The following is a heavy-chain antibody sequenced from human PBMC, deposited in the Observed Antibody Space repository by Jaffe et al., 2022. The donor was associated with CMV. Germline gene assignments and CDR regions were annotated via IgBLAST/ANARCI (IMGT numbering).Heavy chain of an antibody. V-gene: IGHV3-23*01. D-gene: IGHD1-26*01. CDR1: GFMFGYSA. CDR3: AKGRGATWSHLHFDY. Sequence: EVQLLESGGGLVQPGGSLRLSCAASGFMFGYSAMMWVRQAPGRGLEWVSIISDTGDKKYYTDSVKGRFTISRDNSENTLYLHMNTLRAEDTAVYYCAKGRGATWSHLHFDYWGQGALVTVSS. J-gene: IGHJ4*02. CDR2: ISDTGDKK.